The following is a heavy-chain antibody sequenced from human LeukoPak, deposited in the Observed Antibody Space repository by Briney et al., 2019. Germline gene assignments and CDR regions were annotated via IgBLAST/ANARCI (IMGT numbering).Heavy chain of an antibody. CDR3: AKDQVSITGTTMDV. V-gene: IGHV3-30*18. D-gene: IGHD1-7*01. J-gene: IGHJ6*04. CDR2: ISYDESNK. Sequence: GGSLRLSCAASGFTFSTYGMHWVRQAPGKGLEWVAIISYDESNKYYADSVKGRFTISRDNSKNTLYLQMNSLRAEDTAVYYCAKDQVSITGTTMDVWGKGTTVTVSS. CDR1: GFTFSTYG.